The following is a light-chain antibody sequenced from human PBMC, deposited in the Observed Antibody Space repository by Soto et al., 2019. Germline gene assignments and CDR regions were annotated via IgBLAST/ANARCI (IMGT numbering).Light chain of an antibody. J-gene: IGKJ4*01. CDR1: QSIDNW. CDR2: KAS. V-gene: IGKV1-5*03. CDR3: QQYSSYPLT. Sequence: DIQMTQSPSALSASVGDRVTITCRASQSIDNWLAWYQQKPGQAPKFMIYKASSLQSGVPSRFSGSGSGTEFTLTISSLQPDDFATYYCQQYSSYPLTFGGGTKVEI.